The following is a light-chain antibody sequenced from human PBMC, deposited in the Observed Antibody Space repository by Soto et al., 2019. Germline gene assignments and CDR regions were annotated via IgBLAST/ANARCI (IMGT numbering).Light chain of an antibody. V-gene: IGKV1-39*01. CDR3: QQSYSILWT. J-gene: IGKJ3*01. CDR2: AAS. CDR1: QSISTY. Sequence: DIQMTQSPSSLSASVGDRVTITCRASQSISTYLHWYQQKPGKAPNLLIYAASTLQSGVPSRFGGSSSGTDFTLTISSLQPEDFATYYCQQSYSILWTFCPGTKVDIK.